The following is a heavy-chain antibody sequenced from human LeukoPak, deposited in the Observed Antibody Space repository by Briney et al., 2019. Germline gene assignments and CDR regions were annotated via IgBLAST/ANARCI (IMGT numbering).Heavy chain of an antibody. CDR1: GGSISSSSYY. Sequence: SETLSLTCTVSGGSISSSSYYWGWIRQPPGKGLEWIGSIYYSGSTYYNPSLKSRVTISVDTSKNQFSLKLSSVTAADTAVYYCARTYCSSTSCYWLAAFDIWGQGTMVTVSS. D-gene: IGHD2-2*01. CDR2: IYYSGST. J-gene: IGHJ3*02. CDR3: ARTYCSSTSCYWLAAFDI. V-gene: IGHV4-39*01.